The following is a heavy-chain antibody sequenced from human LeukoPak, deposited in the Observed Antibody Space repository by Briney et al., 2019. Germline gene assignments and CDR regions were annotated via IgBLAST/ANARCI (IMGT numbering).Heavy chain of an antibody. CDR1: GYTFTGYY. CDR3: AKDLGHTAVVVITAIDY. CDR2: INPNSGGT. J-gene: IGHJ4*02. D-gene: IGHD3-22*01. V-gene: IGHV1-2*02. Sequence: GASVTVSFKASGYTFTGYYMHWVRQAPGQGLEWMGWINPNSGGTNYAQKFQGRVTMTRDTSISTAYMELSRLRSDDTAVYYCAKDLGHTAVVVITAIDYWGQGTLVTVSS.